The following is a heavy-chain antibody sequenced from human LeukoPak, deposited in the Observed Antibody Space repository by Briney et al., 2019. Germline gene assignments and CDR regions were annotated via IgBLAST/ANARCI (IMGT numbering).Heavy chain of an antibody. CDR2: IKQDGSEK. CDR3: ARDSWRGPFDY. CDR1: GFTFSSYW. V-gene: IGHV3-7*01. J-gene: IGHJ4*02. D-gene: IGHD3-16*01. Sequence: GGSLRLPCAASGFTFSSYWMSWVRQAPGKGLEWVANIKQDGSEKYYVDSVKGRFTISRDNAKNSLYLQMNSLRAEDTAVYYCARDSWRGPFDYWGQGTPVTVSS.